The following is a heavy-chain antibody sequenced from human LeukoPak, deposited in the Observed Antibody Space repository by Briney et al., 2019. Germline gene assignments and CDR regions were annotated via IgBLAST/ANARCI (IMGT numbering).Heavy chain of an antibody. V-gene: IGHV4-61*02. CDR3: ARGHGDYTVLGY. CDR2: ISTSGST. Sequence: SETLSLTXAVSGGSISSGSYYWTWIRQPAGKGLEWIGRISTSGSTYYNPSLKSRVTIFLDTSKNQFSLNMNSVAAADTAVYYCARGHGDYTVLGYWGQGTLVTVSS. D-gene: IGHD4-17*01. J-gene: IGHJ4*02. CDR1: GGSISSGSYY.